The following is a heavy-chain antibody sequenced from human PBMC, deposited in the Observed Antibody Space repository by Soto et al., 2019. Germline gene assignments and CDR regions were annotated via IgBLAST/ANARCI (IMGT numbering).Heavy chain of an antibody. CDR3: ARENWNYDYYYGLDI. Sequence: ASVKVSCKASGYPFTTYGISWVRQAPGQGLEWMGWISAYNDNTNYAQNVQDRVTMTIDTSTSTAYMELRSLRSDDTAVYYCARENWNYDYYYGLDIWGQGTTVTVSS. CDR2: ISAYNDNT. CDR1: GYPFTTYG. V-gene: IGHV1-18*04. D-gene: IGHD1-1*01. J-gene: IGHJ6*02.